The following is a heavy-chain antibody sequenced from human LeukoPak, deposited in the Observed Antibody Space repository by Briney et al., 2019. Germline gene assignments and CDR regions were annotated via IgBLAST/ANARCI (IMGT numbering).Heavy chain of an antibody. V-gene: IGHV4-59*08. J-gene: IGHJ4*02. CDR3: ARQETGTGLHYFDY. D-gene: IGHD1/OR15-1a*01. CDR2: IYYSGST. Sequence: SEALSLTCTVSGGSISSYYWSWIRQPPGKGLKWIGYIYYSGSTNYNPSLKSRVTISVDTSKNQFSLKLSSVTAADTAVYYCARQETGTGLHYFDYWGQGTLVTVSS. CDR1: GGSISSYY.